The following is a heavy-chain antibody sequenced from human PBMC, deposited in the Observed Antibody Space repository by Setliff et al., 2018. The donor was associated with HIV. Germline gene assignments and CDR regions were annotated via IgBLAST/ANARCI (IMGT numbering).Heavy chain of an antibody. CDR3: ARVDSSGYQLHDY. CDR1: GFDFRNTA. Sequence: PGGSLRLSCEVSGFDFRNTAMYWVRQSPGNGLEWVAGIWYDGTNAEYLDSVKGRFTISRDNAKNTVYLEMNSLRAEDTAVYYCARVDSSGYQLHDYWGQGTLVTVS. J-gene: IGHJ4*02. V-gene: IGHV3-33*07. CDR2: IWYDGTNA. D-gene: IGHD3-22*01.